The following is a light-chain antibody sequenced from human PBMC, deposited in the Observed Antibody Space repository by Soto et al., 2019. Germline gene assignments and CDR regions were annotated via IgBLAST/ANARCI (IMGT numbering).Light chain of an antibody. V-gene: IGLV3-21*02. Sequence: SYELTQPPSVSVAPGQTASIPCGGDNIGSHSVHWYQQRPGQAPVLVAYEDNVRPSEIPERVSGSNSGTTATLTISWVEAGDEADYYCQVWDGSSDHWVFGGGTQLTVL. CDR1: NIGSHS. J-gene: IGLJ3*02. CDR2: EDN. CDR3: QVWDGSSDHWV.